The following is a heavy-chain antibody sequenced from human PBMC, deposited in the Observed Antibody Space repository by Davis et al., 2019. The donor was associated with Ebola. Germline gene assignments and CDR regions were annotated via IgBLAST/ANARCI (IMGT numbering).Heavy chain of an antibody. CDR3: AAEGGGLRFLEWSKFDP. V-gene: IGHV1-58*02. D-gene: IGHD3-3*01. CDR1: GFTFTSSA. J-gene: IGHJ5*02. Sequence: AASVKVSCKASGFTFTSSAMQWVRQARGQRLEWIGWIVVGSGNTNYAQKFQGRVTISRDMSTSTSYLDLSNVRSEDTAVYYCAAEGGGLRFLEWSKFDPWGQGTLVTVSS. CDR2: IVVGSGNT.